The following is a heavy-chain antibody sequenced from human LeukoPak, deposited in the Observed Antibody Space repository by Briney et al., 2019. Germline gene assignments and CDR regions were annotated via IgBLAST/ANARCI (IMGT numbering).Heavy chain of an antibody. CDR2: IYHSGST. D-gene: IGHD6-6*01. J-gene: IGHJ1*01. CDR1: GGSISSGGYS. Sequence: SETLSLTCAVSGGSISSGGYSWSWIRQPPGKGLEWIGYIYHSGSTYYNPSLKSRVTISVDRSKNQFSLKLSSVTAADTAVYYCARVGYSSSSRYFQHWGQGTLVTVSS. CDR3: ARVGYSSSSRYFQH. V-gene: IGHV4-30-2*01.